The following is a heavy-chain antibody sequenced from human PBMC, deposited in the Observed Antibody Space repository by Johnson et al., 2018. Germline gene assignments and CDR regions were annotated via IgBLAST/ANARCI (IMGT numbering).Heavy chain of an antibody. CDR3: GGSSSGYFDR. CDR2: IKQDGSEK. CDR1: GFSFSSYW. Sequence: EVQLLESGGGLVQPGGSLRLSCAASGFSFSSYWMSWVRQTPVKGLEWVANIKQDGSEKYYVGSVAGRFTISRYNAKNLLYLQMNSLRADDTAVYFCGGSSSGYFDRWGQGALVTVSS. D-gene: IGHD3-22*01. V-gene: IGHV3-7*01. J-gene: IGHJ4*02.